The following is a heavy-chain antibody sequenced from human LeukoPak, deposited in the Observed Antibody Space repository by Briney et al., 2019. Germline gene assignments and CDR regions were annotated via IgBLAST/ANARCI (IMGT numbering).Heavy chain of an antibody. CDR3: AMYSSSWWAFDY. CDR2: IYHSGST. J-gene: IGHJ4*02. D-gene: IGHD6-13*01. CDR1: GYSISSGYY. V-gene: IGHV4-38-2*02. Sequence: PSETLSLTCTVSGYSISSGYYWGWIRQPPGKGLEWIGSIYHSGSTYYNPSLKSRVTISVDTSKNQFSLKLSSVTAADTAVYYCAMYSSSWWAFDYWGQGTLVTVSS.